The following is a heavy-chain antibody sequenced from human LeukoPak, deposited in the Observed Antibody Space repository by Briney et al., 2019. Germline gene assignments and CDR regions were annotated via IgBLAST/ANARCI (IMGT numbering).Heavy chain of an antibody. J-gene: IGHJ6*02. Sequence: SETLSLTCAVYGGSFSGYYWSWIRQPPGKGLEWIGEINHSGSTNYNPSLKSRVTISVDTPKNQFSLKLSSVTAADTAVYYCARAPYYDILYYYYYGMDVWGQGTTVTVSS. D-gene: IGHD3-9*01. CDR2: INHSGST. V-gene: IGHV4-34*01. CDR3: ARAPYYDILYYYYYGMDV. CDR1: GGSFSGYY.